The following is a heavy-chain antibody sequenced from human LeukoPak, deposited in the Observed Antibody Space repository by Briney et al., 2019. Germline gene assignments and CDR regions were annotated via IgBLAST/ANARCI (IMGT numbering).Heavy chain of an antibody. Sequence: SETLSLTCAVYGGSFSGYYWSWIRQPPGKGLEWIGEINHSGSTNYNPSLKSRVTISVDTSKNQFSLKLSSVTAADTAVYYCARTHTMVRGVIITRYFDYWGQGTLVTVSS. CDR1: GGSFSGYY. CDR3: ARTHTMVRGVIITRYFDY. CDR2: INHSGST. V-gene: IGHV4-34*01. J-gene: IGHJ4*02. D-gene: IGHD3-10*01.